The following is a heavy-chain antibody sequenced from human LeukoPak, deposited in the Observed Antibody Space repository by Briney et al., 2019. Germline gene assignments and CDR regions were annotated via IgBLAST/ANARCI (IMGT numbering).Heavy chain of an antibody. V-gene: IGHV3-13*01. CDR1: GFTFSSYD. CDR3: GRGRGSYIDY. Sequence: GGSLRLSCAASGFTFSSYDMHWVRQATGKGLEWVSVIGTAGDTFYPGSVKGRFTISRENAERSLYLQMNSLTDGDTAVYYCGRGRGSYIDYWGQGTLATVSS. J-gene: IGHJ4*02. CDR2: IGTAGDT. D-gene: IGHD3-16*01.